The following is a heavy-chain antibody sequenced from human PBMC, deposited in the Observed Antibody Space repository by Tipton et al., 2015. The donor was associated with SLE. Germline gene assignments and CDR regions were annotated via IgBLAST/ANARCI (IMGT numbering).Heavy chain of an antibody. V-gene: IGHV4-31*03. CDR2: IYYSGST. J-gene: IGHJ4*02. Sequence: LRLSCNVSGDSINNGGHYWTWIRQPPGKRLEWIGWIYYSGSTYYNPSLRGRLTLSVDTSQNQFSLRLNSVTAADTAVYYCATLRMRYFFDNWGQGTLVTVSS. CDR1: GDSINNGGHY. CDR3: ATLRMRYFFDN.